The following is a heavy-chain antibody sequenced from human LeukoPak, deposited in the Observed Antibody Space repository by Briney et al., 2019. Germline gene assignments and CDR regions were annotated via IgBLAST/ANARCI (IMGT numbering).Heavy chain of an antibody. CDR3: ARHDFHPDIVVVPAAAPLDY. CDR1: GGSFSGYY. CDR2: INHSGST. V-gene: IGHV4-34*01. D-gene: IGHD2-2*01. J-gene: IGHJ4*02. Sequence: SETLSLTCAVYGGSFSGYYWSWIRQPPGKGLEWTGEINHSGSTNYNPSLKSRVTISVDTSKNQFSLKLSSVTAADTAVYYCARHDFHPDIVVVPAAAPLDYWGQGTLVTVSS.